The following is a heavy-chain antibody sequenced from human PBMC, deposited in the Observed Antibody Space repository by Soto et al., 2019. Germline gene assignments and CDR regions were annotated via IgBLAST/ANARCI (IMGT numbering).Heavy chain of an antibody. CDR2: INHSGST. V-gene: IGHV4-34*01. D-gene: IGHD2-2*01. CDR1: GGSFSGYY. Sequence: SETLSLTCAVYGGSFSGYYWSWIRQPPGKGLEWIGEINHSGSTNYNPSLKSRVTISVDTSKNQFSLKLSSVTAADTAMYYCARRSRYAVGVYGMDVWGQGTTVTVSS. CDR3: ARRSRYAVGVYGMDV. J-gene: IGHJ6*02.